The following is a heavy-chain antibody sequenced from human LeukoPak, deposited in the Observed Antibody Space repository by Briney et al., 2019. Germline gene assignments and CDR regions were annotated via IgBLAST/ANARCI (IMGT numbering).Heavy chain of an antibody. Sequence: SETLSLTCAVYGGSFSGYYGSWIRQPPGEGREWIGEINRSGSTNYNPSLKSRVTISVDTSKNQFSLKLRSVTAADTAVYYCAGGYYYGSGRGEIDYWGQGTLVTVSS. J-gene: IGHJ4*02. D-gene: IGHD3-10*01. CDR3: AGGYYYGSGRGEIDY. CDR2: INRSGST. CDR1: GGSFSGYY. V-gene: IGHV4-34*01.